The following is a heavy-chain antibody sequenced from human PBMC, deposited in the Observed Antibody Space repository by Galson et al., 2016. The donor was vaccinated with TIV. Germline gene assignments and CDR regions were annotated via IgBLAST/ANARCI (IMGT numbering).Heavy chain of an antibody. Sequence: ETLSLTCALSGESLSGYDWTWIRQAPGKGLEWIGEVSHRGRTNYNPSLESRVTISLVTSKNEFALKLTSVTAADTAVYYCARGGPNIVIVPAAGYFDSWGQGALVTVSS. CDR1: GESLSGYD. J-gene: IGHJ4*02. CDR3: ARGGPNIVIVPAAGYFDS. D-gene: IGHD2-2*01. V-gene: IGHV4-34*01. CDR2: VSHRGRT.